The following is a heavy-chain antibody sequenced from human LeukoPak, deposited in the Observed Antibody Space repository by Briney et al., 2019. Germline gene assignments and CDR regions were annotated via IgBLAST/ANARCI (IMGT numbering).Heavy chain of an antibody. CDR1: GGTFSSYA. Sequence: SVKVSCKASGGTFSSYAISWVRQAPGQGLEWMGGIIPIFGTANYAQKFQGRVTITADESTSTAYMELSSLRSEDTAVYYCAKDHCSGGSCYNGMDVWGQGTTVTVSS. J-gene: IGHJ6*02. CDR3: AKDHCSGGSCYNGMDV. D-gene: IGHD2-15*01. V-gene: IGHV1-69*13. CDR2: IIPIFGTA.